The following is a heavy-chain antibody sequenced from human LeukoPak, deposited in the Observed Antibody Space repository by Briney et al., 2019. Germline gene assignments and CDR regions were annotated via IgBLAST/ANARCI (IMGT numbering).Heavy chain of an antibody. CDR2: IKQDGTEK. CDR3: ARVYRSSSGYCFDY. CDR1: GFTLTTYW. J-gene: IGHJ4*02. V-gene: IGHV3-7*01. D-gene: IGHD6-6*01. Sequence: GGSLRLSCAASGFTLTTYWMSWVRQAPGKGLEWVANIKQDGTEKYYVHSVKGRFTMSTGNAENSLYLQMNSLRAEDTAVYYCARVYRSSSGYCFDYWGQGTLVTVSS.